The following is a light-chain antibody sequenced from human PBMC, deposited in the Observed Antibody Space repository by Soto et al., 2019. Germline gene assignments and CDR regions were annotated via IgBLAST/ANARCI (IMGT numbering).Light chain of an antibody. CDR1: QDISNY. Sequence: DIQMTQSPSSLSASVGARVTITCQASQDISNYLNWYQQKPGKAPKLLIYDASNLETGVPSRFSGSGSGTDFTFTISSLQPEDIATYYCQHCDDPVFIFGPGTKVDIK. J-gene: IGKJ3*01. CDR2: DAS. V-gene: IGKV1-33*01. CDR3: QHCDDPVFI.